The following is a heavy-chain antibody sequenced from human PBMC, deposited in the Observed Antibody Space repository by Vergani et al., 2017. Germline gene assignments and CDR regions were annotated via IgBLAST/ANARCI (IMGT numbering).Heavy chain of an antibody. CDR3: ARDGWELLDYFYYMDV. V-gene: IGHV3-74*01. CDR1: GFTFSNYW. CDR2: INSDGDST. D-gene: IGHD1-26*01. J-gene: IGHJ6*03. Sequence: VQLVESGGGLVQPGGSLRLSCTASGFTFSNYWMQWVRQAPGKGLMWVSRINSDGDSTSYADSVKGRFTISRDNAKNTLYLQMDSLIAEDTAVYYCARDGWELLDYFYYMDVWGKGTTVTVSS.